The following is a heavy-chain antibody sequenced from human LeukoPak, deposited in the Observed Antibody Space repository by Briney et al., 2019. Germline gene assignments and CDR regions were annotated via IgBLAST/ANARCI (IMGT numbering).Heavy chain of an antibody. CDR1: GYTFTGYY. D-gene: IGHD6-6*01. CDR2: INPNSGGT. J-gene: IGHJ4*02. CDR3: ARAGLYSSSSALAADY. V-gene: IGHV1-2*02. Sequence: GASVKVSCKASGYTFTGYYMHWVRQAPGQGLEWMGWINPNSGGTNYAQKFQGRVTMTRDTSISTAYMELSRLRSDDTAVYYCARAGLYSSSSALAADYWGQGTLVTVSS.